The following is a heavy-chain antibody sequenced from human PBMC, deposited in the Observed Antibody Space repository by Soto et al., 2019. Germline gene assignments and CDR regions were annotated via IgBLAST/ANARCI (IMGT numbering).Heavy chain of an antibody. J-gene: IGHJ4*02. CDR3: ARDRIRAAAGYFDY. CDR1: GFTFSSYA. CDR2: ISYDGSNK. D-gene: IGHD6-13*01. Sequence: QVQLVESGGGVVQPGRSLRLSCAASGFTFSSYAMHWVRQAPGKGLEWVPVISYDGSNKYYADSVKGRLTISRDNSKNTLDLQMNSLRAEDTAVYYCARDRIRAAAGYFDYWGQGTLVTVSS. V-gene: IGHV3-30-3*01.